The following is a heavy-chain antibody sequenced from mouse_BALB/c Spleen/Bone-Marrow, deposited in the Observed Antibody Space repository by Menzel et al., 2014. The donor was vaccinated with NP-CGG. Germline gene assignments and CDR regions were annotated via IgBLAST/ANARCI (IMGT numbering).Heavy chain of an antibody. D-gene: IGHD2-1*01. J-gene: IGHJ4*01. CDR2: IDPANGNT. CDR1: GFNIKDTY. Sequence: EVKLMESGAELVKPGASVKLSCTASGFNIKDTYMHWVKQRPEQGLEWIGRIDPANGNTKYDPKFQGKATITADTSSNTAYLQLSSRTSEDNAVYYCARWDGNYIYAMDYWGQGTSVTVSS. V-gene: IGHV14-3*02. CDR3: ARWDGNYIYAMDY.